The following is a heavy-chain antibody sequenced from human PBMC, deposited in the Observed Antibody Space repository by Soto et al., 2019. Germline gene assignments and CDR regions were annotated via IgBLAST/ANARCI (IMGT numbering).Heavy chain of an antibody. Sequence: PSETLSLTCTVSGGSISSYYWSWIRQPPGKGLEWIGYIYYSGSTNYNPSPKSRVTISVDTSENQFSLKLSSVTAADTAVYYCARADHSNYASYYYYMDVWGKGTTVTVSS. CDR1: GGSISSYY. CDR3: ARADHSNYASYYYYMDV. D-gene: IGHD4-4*01. V-gene: IGHV4-59*01. CDR2: IYYSGST. J-gene: IGHJ6*03.